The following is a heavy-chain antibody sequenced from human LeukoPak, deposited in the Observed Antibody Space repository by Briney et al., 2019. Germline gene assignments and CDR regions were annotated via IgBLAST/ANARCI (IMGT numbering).Heavy chain of an antibody. V-gene: IGHV4-34*01. J-gene: IGHJ5*02. CDR2: INHDGSA. Sequence: SETLSLTRGVYGGSFRDYYWSWIRQPPGKGLEWIGEINHDGSANYNPSFKSRVRMSIDASKRQFFLTLTPVTAADTAVYYCAREGADTNFVNAFDTWGQGTLVTVSS. D-gene: IGHD2-8*01. CDR3: AREGADTNFVNAFDT. CDR1: GGSFRDYY.